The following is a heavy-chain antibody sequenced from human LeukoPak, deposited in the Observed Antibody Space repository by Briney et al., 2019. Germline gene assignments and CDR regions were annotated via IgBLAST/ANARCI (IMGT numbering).Heavy chain of an antibody. CDR1: GGSFSTYY. CDR3: ARMTTVIPGPFDY. D-gene: IGHD4-17*01. V-gene: IGHV4-4*07. CDR2: IYTSGST. Sequence: SETLSLTCTVSGGSFSTYYWSWIRQPAGKGLEWIGRIYTSGSTNYIPSLKSRVTMSVDTSKNQFSLKLSSATAADTAVYYCARMTTVIPGPFDYWGQGILVTVSS. J-gene: IGHJ4*02.